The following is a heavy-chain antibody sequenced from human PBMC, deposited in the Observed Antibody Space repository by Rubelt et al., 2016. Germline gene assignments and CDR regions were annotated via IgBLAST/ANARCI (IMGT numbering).Heavy chain of an antibody. CDR2: IIPILGIA. J-gene: IGHJ4*02. D-gene: IGHD2-2*03. V-gene: IGHV1-69*04. CDR1: GGTFSSYA. CDR3: ARVPAGYISSASCYVSDY. Sequence: LVQSGAEVKKPGSSVKVSCKASGGTFSSYAISWVRQAPGQGLEWMGRIIPILGIANYAQKFQGRVTITADKSTSTAYMELSSLRSEDTAVYYCARVPAGYISSASCYVSDYWGQGTLVTVSS.